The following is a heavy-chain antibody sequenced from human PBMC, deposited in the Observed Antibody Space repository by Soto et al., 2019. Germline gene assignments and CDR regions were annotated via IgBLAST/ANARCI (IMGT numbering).Heavy chain of an antibody. Sequence: QVQLVQSGAEVKKPGASVMVSCRASGYTFTSHYMHWVRQAPGQGLEWMGMIDPSGGATTYAQKFQGRVTITRDTSTTTVYMELSSLRPEDTAVYSCSRGLWQWLFDYWGQGTLDTVSS. V-gene: IGHV1-46*03. CDR2: IDPSGGAT. CDR3: SRGLWQWLFDY. D-gene: IGHD6-19*01. J-gene: IGHJ4*02. CDR1: GYTFTSHY.